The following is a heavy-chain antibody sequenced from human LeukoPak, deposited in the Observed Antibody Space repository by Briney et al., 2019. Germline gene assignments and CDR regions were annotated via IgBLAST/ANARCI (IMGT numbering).Heavy chain of an antibody. CDR3: ARVVARGIAAAGSFYFDY. Sequence: ASVKVSCKASGYTFTGYYMHWVRQAPGQGLEWMGWINPNSGGTNYAQKFQGRVTMTTDTSRSTAYMELRSLRSDDTAVYYCARVVARGIAAAGSFYFDYWGQGTLVTVSS. D-gene: IGHD6-13*01. V-gene: IGHV1-2*02. CDR2: INPNSGGT. CDR1: GYTFTGYY. J-gene: IGHJ4*02.